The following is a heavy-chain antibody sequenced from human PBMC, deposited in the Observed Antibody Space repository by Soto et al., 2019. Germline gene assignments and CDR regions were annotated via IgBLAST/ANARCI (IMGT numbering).Heavy chain of an antibody. CDR1: GFTFSSYA. V-gene: IGHV3-23*01. Sequence: EVQLLESGGGLVQPGGSLRLSCAASGFTFSSYAMTWVRQAPGKGLEWVSAITRSGDYTQYADSVKGRFTISRDNSKNTLYLQIINLRVVDMAVYYCAKVGSCYVEFDGWYFVLLGRGTLVTVAS. CDR3: AKVGSCYVEFDGWYFVL. J-gene: IGHJ2*01. CDR2: ITRSGDYT. D-gene: IGHD2-2*01.